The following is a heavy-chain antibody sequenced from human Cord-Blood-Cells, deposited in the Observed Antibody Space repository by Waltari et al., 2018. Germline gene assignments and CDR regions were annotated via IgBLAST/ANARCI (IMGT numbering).Heavy chain of an antibody. Sequence: EVQLVESGGGLVKPGGSLRLSCAASGFTFSNAWMSWVRQAPGKGLEWVVRIKSKTDGGTTDYAAPVKGRFTISRDDSKNTLYLQMNSLKTEDTAVYYCTTDKMATYWGQGTLVTVSS. V-gene: IGHV3-15*01. J-gene: IGHJ4*02. CDR3: TTDKMATY. CDR1: GFTFSNAW. CDR2: IKSKTDGGTT.